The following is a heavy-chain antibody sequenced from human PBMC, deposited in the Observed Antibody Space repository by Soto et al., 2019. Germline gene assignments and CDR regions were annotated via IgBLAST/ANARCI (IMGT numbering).Heavy chain of an antibody. Sequence: PSETLSLTCSVSGGSISSGDYYWSWIRQPPGKGLEWIGYMFYTGTTYYNPSLKSRVAISVDTSKNQFSLKLRSVTAADTAVYHCARVVRFCSRQHCRGRNWFEPWGKGTLVTVPQ. CDR3: ARVVRFCSRQHCRGRNWFEP. CDR1: GGSISSGDYY. J-gene: IGHJ5*02. D-gene: IGHD2-15*01. V-gene: IGHV4-30-4*01. CDR2: MFYTGTT.